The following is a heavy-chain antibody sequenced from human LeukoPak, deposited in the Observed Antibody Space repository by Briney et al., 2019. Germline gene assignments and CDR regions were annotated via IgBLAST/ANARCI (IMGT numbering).Heavy chain of an antibody. D-gene: IGHD3-10*01. Sequence: SETLSLTCSVSGGSINQFDYYWVLMREPPGKELEGDGYFSESGTTYYNPSLKTRVTIFVDTSKNQFSLKLSSVTAADTAVYYCASTYYFGSATPNWFDTWGQGILVTVSS. V-gene: IGHV4-39*01. J-gene: IGHJ5*02. CDR1: GGSINQFDYY. CDR2: FSESGTT. CDR3: ASTYYFGSATPNWFDT.